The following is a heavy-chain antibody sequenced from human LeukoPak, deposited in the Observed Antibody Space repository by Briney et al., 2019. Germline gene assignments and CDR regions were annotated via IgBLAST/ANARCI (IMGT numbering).Heavy chain of an antibody. D-gene: IGHD2-8*01. J-gene: IGHJ4*02. Sequence: GGSLRLSCAASGFTFSSYSMNWVRQAPGKGLEWISYISTSSNTIYYADSVKGRFTISRDNAKNSLFLQMNSLRDADTAVYYCAPGYCTTTSCLHYFDYWGQGTLVTVSS. CDR2: ISTSSNTI. CDR3: APGYCTTTSCLHYFDY. CDR1: GFTFSSYS. V-gene: IGHV3-48*02.